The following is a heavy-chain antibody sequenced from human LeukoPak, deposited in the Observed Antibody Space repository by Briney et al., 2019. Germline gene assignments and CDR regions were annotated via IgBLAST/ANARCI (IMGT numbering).Heavy chain of an antibody. J-gene: IGHJ4*02. CDR3: ARVGGWLPHFDY. Sequence: SETLSLTCTVSGYSISSGYYWGWIRQPPGKGLEWIGSINYSGSTNYNPSLKSRLTVSVDTSKNQLSLKLRSVTAADTAVYYCARVGGWLPHFDYWGQGILVTVSS. CDR1: GYSISSGYY. CDR2: INYSGST. V-gene: IGHV4-38-2*02. D-gene: IGHD5-24*01.